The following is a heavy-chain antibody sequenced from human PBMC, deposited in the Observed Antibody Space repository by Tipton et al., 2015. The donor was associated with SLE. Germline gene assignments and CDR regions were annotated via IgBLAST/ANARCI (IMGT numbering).Heavy chain of an antibody. D-gene: IGHD2-15*01. V-gene: IGHV4-61*09. CDR1: GGSISSGFDY. CDR2: VFTSGIT. CDR3: AGEFPGGWRFDY. J-gene: IGHJ4*02. Sequence: TLSLTCTVSGGSISSGFDYWSWIRQPAGKGLEWIGHVFTSGITNSNPLLKSRVSMSVDTSKNQFSLKLNSVTAADTAVYFCAGEFPGGWRFDYWGQGTLVTVSS.